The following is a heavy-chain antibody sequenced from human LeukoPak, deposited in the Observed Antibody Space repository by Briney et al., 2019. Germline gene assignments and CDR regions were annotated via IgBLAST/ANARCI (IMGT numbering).Heavy chain of an antibody. J-gene: IGHJ3*02. V-gene: IGHV4-4*07. CDR2: IYTSGTT. CDR1: GGSISSYS. Sequence: SETLSLTCTVSGGSISSYSWNWIRQPAGKGLEWIGRIYTSGTTDYNPSLKSRVTMSVDTSKNQFSLRLSSVTAADTAVYFCARDLVGYCSTTGCYGAAFDIWGQGTMVIVS. CDR3: ARDLVGYCSTTGCYGAAFDI. D-gene: IGHD2-2*03.